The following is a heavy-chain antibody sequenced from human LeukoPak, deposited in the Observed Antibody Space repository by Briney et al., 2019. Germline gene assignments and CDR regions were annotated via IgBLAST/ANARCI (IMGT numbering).Heavy chain of an antibody. D-gene: IGHD3-9*01. CDR3: ARDWGYYDTLTRQRHTDWFDP. V-gene: IGHV4-61*02. J-gene: IGHJ5*02. Sequence: SETLSLTCTVSGGSISSGSYYWSWIRQPAGKGLEWIGRIYTSGSTNYNPSLKSRVAISVDTSKNQFSLKLSSVTAADTAVYYCARDWGYYDTLTRQRHTDWFDPWGQGTLVTVSS. CDR1: GGSISSGSYY. CDR2: IYTSGST.